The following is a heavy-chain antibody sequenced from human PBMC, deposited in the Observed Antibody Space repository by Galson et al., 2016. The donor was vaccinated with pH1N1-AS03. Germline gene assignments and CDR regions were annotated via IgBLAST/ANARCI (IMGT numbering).Heavy chain of an antibody. V-gene: IGHV3-23*01. CDR2: ISGTGGSP. J-gene: IGHJ4*02. CDR1: GFTFSDYA. D-gene: IGHD1-1*01. Sequence: SLRLSCAASGFTFSDYAMGWVRQAPGKGLEWLAEISGTGGSPFYAASVKGRVTISSDNSKNTVYLQMTSLRAEDTAVYYCATNALKVRVDYWGQGTLVTVSS. CDR3: ATNALKVRVDY.